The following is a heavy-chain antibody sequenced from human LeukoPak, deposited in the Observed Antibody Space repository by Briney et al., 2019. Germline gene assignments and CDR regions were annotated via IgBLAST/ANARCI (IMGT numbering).Heavy chain of an antibody. CDR1: GYTFTGYY. Sequence: ASVEVSCKASGYTFTGYYMHWVRQAPGQGLEWMGWINPNSGGTNYAQKFQGRVTMTRDTSISTAYMELSRLRSDDTAVYYCARGPPAGGYFDYWGQGTLVTVSS. CDR2: INPNSGGT. J-gene: IGHJ4*02. V-gene: IGHV1-2*02. D-gene: IGHD3-10*01. CDR3: ARGPPAGGYFDY.